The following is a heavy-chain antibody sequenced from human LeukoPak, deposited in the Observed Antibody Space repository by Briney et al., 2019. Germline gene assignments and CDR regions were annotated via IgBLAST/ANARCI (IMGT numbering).Heavy chain of an antibody. Sequence: GGSLRLSCAASGFTFSNYWMHWVRQAPGMGLVWVSRISGDGSRTDYADSAKGRFTISRDNAKNTLYLQMNSLRAEDTAVYYCARAPGGSYYYYWGQGTLATVSS. CDR1: GFTFSNYW. D-gene: IGHD1-26*01. J-gene: IGHJ4*02. V-gene: IGHV3-74*01. CDR3: ARAPGGSYYYY. CDR2: ISGDGSRT.